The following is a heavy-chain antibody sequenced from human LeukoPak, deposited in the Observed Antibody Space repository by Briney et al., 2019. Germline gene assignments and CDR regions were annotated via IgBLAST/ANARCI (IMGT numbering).Heavy chain of an antibody. Sequence: GGSLRLSCAASGFTVSTNYMSWVRQAPGKGLEWVSVIYSGGTTHYADSVKGRFTISRDNSKNTLYLQMNTLRAEDTAVYYCARDRPSGSHFDYWGQGTLVTVSS. CDR1: GFTVSTNY. CDR2: IYSGGTT. J-gene: IGHJ4*02. V-gene: IGHV3-66*01. CDR3: ARDRPSGSHFDY. D-gene: IGHD1-26*01.